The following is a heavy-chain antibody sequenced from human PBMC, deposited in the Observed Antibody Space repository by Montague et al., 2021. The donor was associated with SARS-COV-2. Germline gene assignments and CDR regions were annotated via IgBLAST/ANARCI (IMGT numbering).Heavy chain of an antibody. J-gene: IGHJ4*02. D-gene: IGHD6-13*01. Sequence: SETLSLTCAVYGGSFSGYYWSWIRQPPGKGLEWIGEINHSGSTNYNPSLKSRVTISVDTSKNQFSLKLSSVTAADTAVYYCVRDSIAAAGTDYWGQGTLVTVSS. CDR2: INHSGST. CDR1: GGSFSGYY. CDR3: VRDSIAAAGTDY. V-gene: IGHV4-34*01.